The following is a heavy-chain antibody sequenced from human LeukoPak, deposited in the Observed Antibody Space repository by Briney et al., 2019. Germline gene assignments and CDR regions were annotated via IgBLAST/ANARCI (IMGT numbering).Heavy chain of an antibody. Sequence: GASVKASCKASGYTFTSYYMHWVGQAPGQGLEWMGIINPSGGSTSYAQKFQGRVTMTRDTSTSTVYMELSSLRSEDTAVYYCARDRSRGARGDYWGQGTLVTVSS. J-gene: IGHJ4*02. V-gene: IGHV1-46*01. CDR2: INPSGGST. D-gene: IGHD3-16*01. CDR3: ARDRSRGARGDY. CDR1: GYTFTSYY.